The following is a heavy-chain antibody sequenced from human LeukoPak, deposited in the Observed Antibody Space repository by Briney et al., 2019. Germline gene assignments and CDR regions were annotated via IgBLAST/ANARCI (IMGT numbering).Heavy chain of an antibody. V-gene: IGHV3-9*01. CDR3: AKDASNCGGDSSYIRNWYFDL. D-gene: IGHD2-21*02. CDR2: ITWNSVGT. Sequence: GRSLRLSCAASGFSFDDYAMHWVRQVPGKGLEWVSGITWNSVGTGYADSVKGRFTISRDNAKNSLYLQMNSLRTEDTALYYCAKDASNCGGDSSYIRNWYFDLWGRGTLVTVSS. J-gene: IGHJ2*01. CDR1: GFSFDDYA.